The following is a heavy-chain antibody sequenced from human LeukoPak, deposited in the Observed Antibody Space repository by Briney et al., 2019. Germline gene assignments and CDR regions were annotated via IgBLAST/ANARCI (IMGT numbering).Heavy chain of an antibody. D-gene: IGHD5-18*01. CDR3: ARLPGILYYYYGMDV. CDR2: IYYSGST. Sequence: SETLSLTCTVSGGSISSGDYYWSWIRQPPGKGLEWIGYIYYSGSTNYNPSLKSRVTISVDTSKNQFSLKLSSVTAADTAVYYCARLPGILYYYYGMDVWGQGTTVTVFS. V-gene: IGHV4-61*08. J-gene: IGHJ6*02. CDR1: GGSISSGDYY.